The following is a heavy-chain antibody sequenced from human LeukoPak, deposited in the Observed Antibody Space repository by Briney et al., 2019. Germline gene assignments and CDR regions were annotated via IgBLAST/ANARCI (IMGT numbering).Heavy chain of an antibody. V-gene: IGHV3-23*01. D-gene: IGHD5-12*01. J-gene: IGHJ4*02. Sequence: GGSLRLSCATSGFTFSSFTMNWVRQAPGKGLEWVSTISDGSRDTHYTGSVKGRFTISRDDSQNIVYLQMDSLRAEDTALYYCTTRLRNHFDYWGQGTQVTVSS. CDR2: ISDGSRDT. CDR1: GFTFSSFT. CDR3: TTRLRNHFDY.